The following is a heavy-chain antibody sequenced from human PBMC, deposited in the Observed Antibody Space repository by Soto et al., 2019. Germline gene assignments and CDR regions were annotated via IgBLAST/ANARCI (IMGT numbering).Heavy chain of an antibody. D-gene: IGHD3-3*01. CDR1: GGSISSYY. J-gene: IGHJ4*02. CDR2: IYYSGST. V-gene: IGHV4-59*01. CDR3: ASARFLEWSHDY. Sequence: SETLSLTCTVSGGSISSYYWSWIRQPPGKGLEWIGYIYYSGSTNYNPSLKSRVTISVDTSKNQFSLKLGSVTAADTAVYYCASARFLEWSHDYWGQGTLVTVSS.